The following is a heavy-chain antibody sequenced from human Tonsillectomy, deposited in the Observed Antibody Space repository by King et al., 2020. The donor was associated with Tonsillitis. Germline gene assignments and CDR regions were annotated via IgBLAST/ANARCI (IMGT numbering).Heavy chain of an antibody. CDR1: GFTFSSYW. CDR2: IKQDGSEA. J-gene: IGHJ2*01. Sequence: VQLVESGGGLVQPGGSLRLSCAASGFTFSSYWMSWVRQAPGKGLEWVANIKQDGSEAYYVDSVTGRLTISRDNAENSLYLQMNSLRAEDTAVYYCARDSLTATRAFDLWGRGTLVTVYS. V-gene: IGHV3-7*03. D-gene: IGHD1-14*01. CDR3: ARDSLTATRAFDL.